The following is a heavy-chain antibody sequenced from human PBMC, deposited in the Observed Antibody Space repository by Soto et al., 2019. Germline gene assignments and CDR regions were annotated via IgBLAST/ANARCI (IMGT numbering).Heavy chain of an antibody. CDR3: ARIASSGRGWDV. J-gene: IGHJ6*04. CDR1: GFTFSSYW. V-gene: IGHV3-7*01. Sequence: EVQLVESGGGLVQPGGSLRLSCVDSGFTFSSYWMSWVRQAPVKGLEWVGNIKQDGSEENYVDSVKGRFTISRDNAKNSMYLQMNSLRAEDTDVYYCARIASSGRGWDVWGKGTTVVVSS. CDR2: IKQDGSEE. D-gene: IGHD3-10*01.